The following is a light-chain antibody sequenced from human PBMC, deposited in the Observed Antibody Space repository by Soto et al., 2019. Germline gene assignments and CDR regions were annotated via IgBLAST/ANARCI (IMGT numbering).Light chain of an antibody. J-gene: IGKJ4*01. CDR2: AAS. CDR3: QKYNSAPRKT. Sequence: DIQMTQSPSSLSASVGDRVTITCRASQGISNYLAWYQQKPGKVPKLLIYAASTLQSGVPSRFSGSGPGTDFTLTISSLQPEDVATYYCQKYNSAPRKTFGGGTKVEIK. CDR1: QGISNY. V-gene: IGKV1-27*01.